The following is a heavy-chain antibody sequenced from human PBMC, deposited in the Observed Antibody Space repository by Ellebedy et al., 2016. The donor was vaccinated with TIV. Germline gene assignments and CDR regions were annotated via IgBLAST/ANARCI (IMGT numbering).Heavy chain of an antibody. V-gene: IGHV4-39*01. D-gene: IGHD3-16*01. CDR1: GGSISSSSYY. Sequence: GSLRLSXTVSGGSISSSSYYWGWIRQPPGKGLEWIGSIYYSGSTYYNPSLKSRVTISVDTSKNQFSLKLSSVTAADTAVYYCAAIQGGADYWGQGTLVTVSS. CDR2: IYYSGST. J-gene: IGHJ4*02. CDR3: AAIQGGADY.